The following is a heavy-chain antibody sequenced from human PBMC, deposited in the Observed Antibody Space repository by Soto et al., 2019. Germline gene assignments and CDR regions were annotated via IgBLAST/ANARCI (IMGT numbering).Heavy chain of an antibody. D-gene: IGHD3-10*01. CDR2: ISYDGSNK. Sequence: GGSLRLSCAASGFTFSSYAMHWVRQAPGKGLEWVAVISYDGSNKYYADSVKGRFTISRDNSKNTLYLQMNSLRAEDTAVYYCARVGPGDYYYGMDVWGQGTTVTVSS. CDR1: GFTFSSYA. CDR3: ARVGPGDYYYGMDV. V-gene: IGHV3-30-3*01. J-gene: IGHJ6*02.